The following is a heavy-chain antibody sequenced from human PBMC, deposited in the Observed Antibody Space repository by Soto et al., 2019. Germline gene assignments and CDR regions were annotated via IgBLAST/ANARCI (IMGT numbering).Heavy chain of an antibody. CDR2: IYYSGST. V-gene: IGHV4-31*03. D-gene: IGHD6-13*01. Sequence: SETLSLTCTVSGSSISSGGYYWSWIRQHPGKGLEWIGYIYYSGSTYYNPSLKSRVTISVDTSKNQFSLKLSSVTAADTAVYYCARYSSSWPWYMDVWGKWTTVTVSS. CDR3: ARYSSSWPWYMDV. J-gene: IGHJ6*03. CDR1: GSSISSGGYY.